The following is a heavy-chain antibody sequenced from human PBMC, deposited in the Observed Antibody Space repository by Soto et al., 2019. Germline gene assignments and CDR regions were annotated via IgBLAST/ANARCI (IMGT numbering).Heavy chain of an antibody. V-gene: IGHV1-18*01. Sequence: QVQLVQSGAEVKKPGASVKVSCKASGYTYASRGISWVRQAPGQGLEWMGWINSYNANTKYAQKFQGRLTMTTDTSMTTSYMELRSLRSDDTAVYYCTRDDSPNDYWGQGTLVTVSS. D-gene: IGHD3-3*01. CDR2: INSYNANT. CDR1: GYTYASRG. J-gene: IGHJ4*02. CDR3: TRDDSPNDY.